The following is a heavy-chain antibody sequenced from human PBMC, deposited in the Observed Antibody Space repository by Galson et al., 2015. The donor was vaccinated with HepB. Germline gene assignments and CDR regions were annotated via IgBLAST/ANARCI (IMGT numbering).Heavy chain of an antibody. V-gene: IGHV6-1*01. Sequence: CAISGDSVSSNSAAWNWIRQSPSRGLEWLGRTYYRSKWYNDYAVSVKSRITINPDTSKNQFSLQLNSVTPEDTAVYYCAREPGAHYYGSGSYSPLLTRSGRYGMDVWGQGTTVTVSS. D-gene: IGHD3-10*01. J-gene: IGHJ6*02. CDR3: AREPGAHYYGSGSYSPLLTRSGRYGMDV. CDR2: TYYRSKWYN. CDR1: GDSVSSNSAA.